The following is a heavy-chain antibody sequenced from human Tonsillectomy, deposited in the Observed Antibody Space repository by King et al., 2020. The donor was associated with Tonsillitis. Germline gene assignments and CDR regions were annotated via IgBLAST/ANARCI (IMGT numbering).Heavy chain of an antibody. V-gene: IGHV3-74*01. J-gene: IGHJ6*02. CDR1: GFTFSSYW. Sequence: VQLVESGGGLVQPGGSLRLSCAASGFTFSSYWMHWVRQAPGKGLVWVSRINNDGSTTSYADSVKGRFTISRDNAKNTLYLQMNSLRAEDTAVYFRARGSKYAMDVWGQGTTVTVSS. CDR3: ARGSKYAMDV. D-gene: IGHD5/OR15-5a*01. CDR2: INNDGSTT.